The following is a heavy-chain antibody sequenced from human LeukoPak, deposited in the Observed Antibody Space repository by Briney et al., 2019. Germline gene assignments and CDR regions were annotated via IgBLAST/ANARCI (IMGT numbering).Heavy chain of an antibody. CDR1: GGSISSGSYY. V-gene: IGHV4-61*02. J-gene: IGHJ3*02. CDR3: ARVPVADDAFDI. CDR2: IYTSGST. Sequence: SQTLSLTCTVSGGSISSGSYYWSWIRQPAGKGLEWIGRIYTSGSTNYNPSLKSRVTMSVDTSKNQFSLKLSSVTAADTAVYYCARVPVADDAFDIWGQGTMVTVSS. D-gene: IGHD6-19*01.